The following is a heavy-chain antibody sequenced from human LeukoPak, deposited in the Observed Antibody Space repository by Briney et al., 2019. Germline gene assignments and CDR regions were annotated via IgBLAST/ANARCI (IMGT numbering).Heavy chain of an antibody. Sequence: APVKVSCKVSGYTLTELSMHWVRQAPGKGLEWMGGFDPGDGETIYAQKFQGRVTMTEDTSTDTAYMELSSLRSEDTAVYYCATSHRTALGAFDIWGQGTMVTVSS. D-gene: IGHD5-18*01. CDR2: FDPGDGET. CDR1: GYTLTELS. V-gene: IGHV1-24*01. CDR3: ATSHRTALGAFDI. J-gene: IGHJ3*02.